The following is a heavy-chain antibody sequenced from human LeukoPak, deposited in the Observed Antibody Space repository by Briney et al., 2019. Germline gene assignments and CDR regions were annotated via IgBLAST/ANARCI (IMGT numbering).Heavy chain of an antibody. CDR1: GFTFSSYA. CDR3: AKYRGSSSSTFDY. V-gene: IGHV3-23*01. D-gene: IGHD3-10*01. J-gene: IGHJ4*02. CDR2: ISGSGGST. Sequence: PGGSLRLSCAASGFTFSSYAMSWVRQAPGKGLEWVSAISGSGGSTYYADSVKGRLTISRDNSKKTLYLQMSSLRAEDTAVYYCAKYRGSSSSTFDYWGQGALVTVSS.